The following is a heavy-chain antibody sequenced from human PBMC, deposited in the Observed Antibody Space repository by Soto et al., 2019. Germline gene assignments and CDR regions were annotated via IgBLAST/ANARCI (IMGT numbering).Heavy chain of an antibody. CDR2: ISGSGGST. D-gene: IGHD2-15*01. Sequence: PGGSLRLSCAASGFTFSSYAVSWVRQAPGKGLEWVSAISGSGGSTYYADSVKGRFTISRDNSKNTLYLQMNSLRAEDTAVYYCAKDIVVVVAATRGHDAFDIWGQGTMVTVSS. V-gene: IGHV3-23*01. CDR3: AKDIVVVVAATRGHDAFDI. CDR1: GFTFSSYA. J-gene: IGHJ3*02.